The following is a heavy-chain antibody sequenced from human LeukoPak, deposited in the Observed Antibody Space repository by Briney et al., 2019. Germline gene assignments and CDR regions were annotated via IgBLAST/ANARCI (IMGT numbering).Heavy chain of an antibody. D-gene: IGHD6-13*01. J-gene: IGHJ6*02. CDR1: GGSVSSYY. Sequence: SETLSLTCTVSGGSVSSYYWSWIRQPPGKGLEWIGYIYYSGSTNYNPSLKSRVTISVDTSKNQFSLKLSSVTAADTAVYYCAREGDGSSWSDYYGMDVWGQGTTVTVSS. V-gene: IGHV4-59*02. CDR2: IYYSGST. CDR3: AREGDGSSWSDYYGMDV.